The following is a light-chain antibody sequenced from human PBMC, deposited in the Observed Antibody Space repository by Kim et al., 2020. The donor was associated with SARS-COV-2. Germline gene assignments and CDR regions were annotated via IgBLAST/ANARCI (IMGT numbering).Light chain of an antibody. Sequence: ASVGDRVTTTCRASQDIRNDLGWYQQNPGRAPKRLIYGASSLQSGVPSRFSGSGSGTEFTLTISSVQPEDFATYFCLQHSTYPFTFGQGTRLEIK. V-gene: IGKV1-17*01. CDR2: GAS. CDR1: QDIRND. J-gene: IGKJ5*01. CDR3: LQHSTYPFT.